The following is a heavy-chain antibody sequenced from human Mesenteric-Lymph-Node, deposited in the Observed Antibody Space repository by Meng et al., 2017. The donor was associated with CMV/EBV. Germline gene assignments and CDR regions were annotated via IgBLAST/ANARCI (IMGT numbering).Heavy chain of an antibody. CDR3: AVVGGGTYYGGPGY. CDR1: GFTFNSFA. Sequence: ASGFTFNSFAMRWVRQTPGQGLEWVGVIIYDGSNRYYADSVKGRFTISRDNSKNTLYLQMNSLRPEDTGVYYCAVVGGGTYYGGPGYWGQGTLVTVSS. V-gene: IGHV3-30*04. J-gene: IGHJ4*02. CDR2: IIYDGSNR. D-gene: IGHD3-10*01.